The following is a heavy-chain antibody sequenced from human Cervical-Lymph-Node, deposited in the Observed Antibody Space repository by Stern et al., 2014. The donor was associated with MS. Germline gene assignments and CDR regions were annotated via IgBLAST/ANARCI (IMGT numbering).Heavy chain of an antibody. V-gene: IGHV1-46*01. Sequence: VQLVESGAEVKKPGASVKVSCKASGYTFTSHYMHWVRQAPGQGLEWVGIINPSGDSASYAQKFQGRVTMTRDTSTRTVYMELSSLRSEDTAVYYCASGTGSKRPTGNYWGQGTLVTVSS. CDR3: ASGTGSKRPTGNY. D-gene: IGHD3/OR15-3a*01. J-gene: IGHJ4*02. CDR2: INPSGDSA. CDR1: GYTFTSHY.